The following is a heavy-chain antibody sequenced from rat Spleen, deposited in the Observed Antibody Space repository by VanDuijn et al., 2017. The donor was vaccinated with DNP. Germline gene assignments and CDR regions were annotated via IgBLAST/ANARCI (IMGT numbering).Heavy chain of an antibody. CDR2: ISFDGSDT. CDR1: RITFSDHN. D-gene: IGHD1-12*03. CDR3: ARLGYYDGSYPNWFAY. J-gene: IGHJ3*01. V-gene: IGHV5-7*01. Sequence: EVQLVESGGGLVQPGRSLKLSCAVSRITFSDHNMAWVRQAPKKGLEWVATISFDGSDTYYRDSVRGRFTISRDNGKRTLHLQMDSLRSEDTATYYCARLGYYDGSYPNWFAYWGQGTLVTVSS.